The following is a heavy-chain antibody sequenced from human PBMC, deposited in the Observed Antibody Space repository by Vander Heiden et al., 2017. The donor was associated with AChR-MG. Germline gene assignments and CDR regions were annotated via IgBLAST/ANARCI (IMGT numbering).Heavy chain of an antibody. Sequence: EVQLVESGGGVVRPGGSLRLSCAASGFTFDDYGMSWVRQAPGKGLEWVSGINWNGGSTGYADSVKGRFTISRDNAKNSLYLQMNSLRAEDTALYHCARERRDIVATIPHDAFDIWGQGTMVTVSS. CDR1: GFTFDDYG. D-gene: IGHD5-12*01. V-gene: IGHV3-20*01. CDR3: ARERRDIVATIPHDAFDI. CDR2: INWNGGST. J-gene: IGHJ3*02.